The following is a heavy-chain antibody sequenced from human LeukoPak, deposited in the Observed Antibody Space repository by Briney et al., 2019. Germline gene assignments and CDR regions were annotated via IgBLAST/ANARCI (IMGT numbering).Heavy chain of an antibody. D-gene: IGHD3-22*01. Sequence: GGSLRLSCAASGFTFSSYSMNWVRQAPGKGLEWVSSISSSSSYIYYADSVKGRFTISRDNAKNSLYLQMNSLRADETAVYYCARDGITMIVPRAFDIWGQGTMVTVSS. CDR1: GFTFSSYS. CDR3: ARDGITMIVPRAFDI. J-gene: IGHJ3*02. CDR2: ISSSSSYI. V-gene: IGHV3-21*01.